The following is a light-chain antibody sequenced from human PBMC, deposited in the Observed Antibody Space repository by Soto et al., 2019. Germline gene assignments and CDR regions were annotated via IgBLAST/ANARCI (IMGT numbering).Light chain of an antibody. Sequence: EIVLTQSPATLSLSPGDRATLSCRASQSVSSYLAWYQQKPGQAPRLLIYDASNRATGIPARFSGSGSGTDFTLTISSLEPEDFAAYYCQQRSNWPPLTFGGGTKVEIK. V-gene: IGKV3-11*01. J-gene: IGKJ4*01. CDR3: QQRSNWPPLT. CDR1: QSVSSY. CDR2: DAS.